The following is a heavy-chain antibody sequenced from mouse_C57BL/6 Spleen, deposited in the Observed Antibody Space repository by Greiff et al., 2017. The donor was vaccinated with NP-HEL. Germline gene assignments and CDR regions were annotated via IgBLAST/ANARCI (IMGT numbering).Heavy chain of an antibody. CDR1: GYTFTDYN. CDR3: ARVGNWAYYFNY. V-gene: IGHV1-18*01. D-gene: IGHD4-1*01. Sequence: EVKVVESGPELVKPGASVKIPCKASGYTFTDYNMDWVKQSHGKSLEWIGDINPNNGGTNYNQKFKGKATLTVDKSSSTAYMQLRSLTSEDTAVYYWARVGNWAYYFNYWGPGTNLPVSP. J-gene: IGHJ2*01. CDR2: INPNNGGT.